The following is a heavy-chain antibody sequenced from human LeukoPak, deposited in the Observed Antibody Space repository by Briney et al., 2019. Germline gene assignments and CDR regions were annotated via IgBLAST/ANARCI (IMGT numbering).Heavy chain of an antibody. D-gene: IGHD5-12*01. V-gene: IGHV4-34*01. CDR2: INHSGST. Sequence: SETLSLTCAVYGGSFSGYYWSWIRQPPGKGLEWIGEINHSGSTNYNPSLKSRVTISVDTSKNQFSLKLRSVTAADTAVYYCARARFADTVMIRRGYSGYDTFTNQRGYYYYYYMDVWGKGTTVTVSS. J-gene: IGHJ6*03. CDR3: ARARFADTVMIRRGYSGYDTFTNQRGYYYYYYMDV. CDR1: GGSFSGYY.